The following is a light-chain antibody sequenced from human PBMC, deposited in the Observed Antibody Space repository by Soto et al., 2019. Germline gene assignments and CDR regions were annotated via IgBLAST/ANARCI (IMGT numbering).Light chain of an antibody. CDR3: QQYGTSHRT. Sequence: EIVLTQSPGTLSLSPGERATLSCRASQSISNYLAWYQQRPGQSPRLLIYAASSRATGVPDRFSGSGSGTDFTLTISRLEPEDLAVYYCQQYGTSHRTFGQGTKVQIK. CDR2: AAS. J-gene: IGKJ1*01. CDR1: QSISNY. V-gene: IGKV3-20*01.